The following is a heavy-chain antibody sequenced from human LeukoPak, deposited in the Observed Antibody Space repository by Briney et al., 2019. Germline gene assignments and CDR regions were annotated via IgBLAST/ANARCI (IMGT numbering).Heavy chain of an antibody. CDR3: ARHSRNTFGVVVVPYYFDY. CDR2: IYYSGST. Sequence: SETLSLICTVSGGSISSTGYYWGWVRQPPGKGLEWIASIYYSGSTYYRPSLKSRVTISVETSKNHFSLRLSSVSAADTAVYHCARHSRNTFGVVVVPYYFDYWGQGTLVTVSS. CDR1: GGSISSTGYY. V-gene: IGHV4-39*01. D-gene: IGHD3-16*02. J-gene: IGHJ4*02.